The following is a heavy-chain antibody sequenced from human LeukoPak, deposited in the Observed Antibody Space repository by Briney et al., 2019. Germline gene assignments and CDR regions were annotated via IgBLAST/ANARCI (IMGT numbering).Heavy chain of an antibody. D-gene: IGHD1-26*01. Sequence: SVKVSCKASGGTFSSYAISWVRQAPGQGLEWMGRTIPIFGTANYAQKFQGRVTITTDESTSTAYMELSSLRSEDTAVYYCAREPVGATKRFDYWGQGTLVTVSS. CDR3: AREPVGATKRFDY. CDR2: TIPIFGTA. J-gene: IGHJ4*02. V-gene: IGHV1-69*05. CDR1: GGTFSSYA.